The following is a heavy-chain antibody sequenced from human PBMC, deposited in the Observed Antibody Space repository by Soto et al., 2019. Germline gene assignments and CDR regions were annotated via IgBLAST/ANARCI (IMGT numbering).Heavy chain of an antibody. CDR1: GFTFSSYS. D-gene: IGHD1-26*01. J-gene: IGHJ4*02. CDR3: AKAMASPLGIYFFDS. V-gene: IGHV3-23*01. Sequence: GGSLRLSCAASGFTFSSYSMNWVRQAPGKGLEWVSVISGSGDGTYHADSVKGRFTTSRDNSKNTLFLEMNSLRDEDTAVYYCAKAMASPLGIYFFDSWGQGTPVTVSS. CDR2: ISGSGDGT.